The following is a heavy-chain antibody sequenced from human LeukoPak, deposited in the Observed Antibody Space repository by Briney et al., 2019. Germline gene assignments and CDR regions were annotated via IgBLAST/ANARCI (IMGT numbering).Heavy chain of an antibody. CDR3: ARGLLTLREKIPHSSSFY. CDR2: ISYDGSNK. J-gene: IGHJ4*02. D-gene: IGHD6-6*01. CDR1: GFTFSSYG. Sequence: PGRSLRLSCAASGFTFSSYGMHWVRQAPGKGLEWVAVISYDGSNKYYADSVKGRFTISRDNSKNTLYLQMNSLRAEDTAVYYCARGLLTLREKIPHSSSFYWGQGTLVTVSS. V-gene: IGHV3-30*03.